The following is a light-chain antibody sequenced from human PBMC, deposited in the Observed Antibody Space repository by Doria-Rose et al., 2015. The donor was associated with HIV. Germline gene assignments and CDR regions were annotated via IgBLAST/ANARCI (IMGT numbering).Light chain of an antibody. J-gene: IGKJ3*01. Sequence: TQSPGTLSLSPGERVTISVVAVSLHLYNSKNYLAWYQQKPGQPPKLLIYWASTRQSGVPARFSGSGSGTDFTLTISSLEAEDVAVYYCRQYYDTPSFGPGTTVDIK. CDR1: VSLHLYNSKNY. CDR3: RQYYDTPS. CDR2: WAS. V-gene: IGKV4-1*01.